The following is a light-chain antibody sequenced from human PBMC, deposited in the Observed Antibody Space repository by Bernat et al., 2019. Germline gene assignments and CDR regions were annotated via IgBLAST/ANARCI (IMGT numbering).Light chain of an antibody. Sequence: DIEMTQSPSSLSASIGDRVTINCRASQGISNSLAWFQQPPGKAPKSLIYAASSLRSGVQSKFSGGGSGTNFSLSINSLQPDDFATYYCQQYYTYPPTFGQGTRL. J-gene: IGKJ5*01. CDR3: QQYYTYPPT. CDR1: QGISNS. CDR2: AAS. V-gene: IGKV1-16*02.